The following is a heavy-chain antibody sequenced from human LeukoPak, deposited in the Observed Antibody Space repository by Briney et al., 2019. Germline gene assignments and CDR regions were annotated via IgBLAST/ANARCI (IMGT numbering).Heavy chain of an antibody. V-gene: IGHV3-30*02. D-gene: IGHD3-3*01. CDR2: IRSDGSRT. CDR1: GFTFSSYG. J-gene: IGHJ6*03. CDR3: AKVTIFGVGHMDV. Sequence: GGSLRLSCAASGFTFSSYGMHWVRQAPGKGLECVAFIRSDGSRTNYADSVKGRFTTSRDNSKNTLYLQMNSLRAEDTAVYYCAKVTIFGVGHMDVWGKGTTVTVSS.